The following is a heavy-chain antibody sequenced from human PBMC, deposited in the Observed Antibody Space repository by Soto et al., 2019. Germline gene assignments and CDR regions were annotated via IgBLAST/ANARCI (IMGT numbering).Heavy chain of an antibody. Sequence: PGESLKLSCQGSGYRFTNYWIAWVRQMPGKGLEWMGIINPGNFDVRYNPSFQGQVTISADKSINTAYLQWSSLKASDTAMYYCARHDGDIGLVPVAAILFDYWGQGTLVTVSS. CDR1: GYRFTNYW. J-gene: IGHJ4*02. V-gene: IGHV5-51*01. D-gene: IGHD2-2*01. CDR2: INPGNFDV. CDR3: ARHDGDIGLVPVAAILFDY.